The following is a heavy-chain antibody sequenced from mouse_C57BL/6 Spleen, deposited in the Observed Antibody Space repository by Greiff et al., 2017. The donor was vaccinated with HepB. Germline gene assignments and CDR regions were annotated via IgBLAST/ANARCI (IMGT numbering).Heavy chain of an antibody. CDR1: GYTFTDYY. V-gene: IGHV1-76*01. D-gene: IGHD1-1*01. CDR2: IYPGSGNT. CDR3: ARGNFITTVVAPYFDY. J-gene: IGHJ2*01. Sequence: QVHVKQSGAELVRPGASVKLSCKASGYTFTDYYINWVKQRPGQGLEWIARIYPGSGNTYYNEKFKGKATLTAEKSSSTAYMQLSSLTSEDSAVYFCARGNFITTVVAPYFDYWGQGTTLTVSS.